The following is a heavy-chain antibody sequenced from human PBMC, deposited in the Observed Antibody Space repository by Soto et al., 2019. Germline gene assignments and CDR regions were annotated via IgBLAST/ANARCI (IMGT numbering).Heavy chain of an antibody. D-gene: IGHD4-17*01. J-gene: IGHJ3*02. CDR1: GFTFSSYG. Sequence: PGGSLRLSCAASGFTFSSYGMHWVRQAPGKGLEWVAVISYDGSNKYYADSVKGRCTISRDNSKNTLYLQMNSLRAEDTAVYYCAKDPYGGNSVPAFDIWGQGTMVTVSS. CDR3: AKDPYGGNSVPAFDI. CDR2: ISYDGSNK. V-gene: IGHV3-30*18.